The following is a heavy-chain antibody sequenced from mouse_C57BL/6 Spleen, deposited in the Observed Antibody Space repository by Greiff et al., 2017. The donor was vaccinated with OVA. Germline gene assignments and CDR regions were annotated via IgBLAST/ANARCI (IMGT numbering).Heavy chain of an antibody. D-gene: IGHD1-1*01. Sequence: QVQLQQSGAELVKPGASVKLSCKASGYTFTSYWMHWVKQRPGPGLEWIGMIHPNSGSTNSNEKFKSKATLTVDKSSSTAYMQLSSLTSEDSAGYYCAKRFTTVEYGYCDVWGTGTTVTVSS. CDR2: IHPNSGST. J-gene: IGHJ1*03. CDR1: GYTFTSYW. V-gene: IGHV1-64*01. CDR3: AKRFTTVEYGYCDV.